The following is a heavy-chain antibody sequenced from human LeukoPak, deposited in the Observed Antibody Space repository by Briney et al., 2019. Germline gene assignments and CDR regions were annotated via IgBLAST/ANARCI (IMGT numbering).Heavy chain of an antibody. J-gene: IGHJ4*02. CDR1: GFTFDDYG. D-gene: IGHD3-16*02. Sequence: GGSLRLSCAASGFTFDDYGMSWVRQAPGKGLEWVSGINWNGGSTGYADSVKGRSTISRDNAKNSLYLQMNSLRAEDTALYYCARDSRVITFGGVIVYFDYWGQGTLVTVSS. CDR2: INWNGGST. V-gene: IGHV3-20*04. CDR3: ARDSRVITFGGVIVYFDY.